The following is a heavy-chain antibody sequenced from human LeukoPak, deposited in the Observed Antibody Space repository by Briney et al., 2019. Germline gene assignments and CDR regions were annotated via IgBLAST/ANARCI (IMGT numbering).Heavy chain of an antibody. Sequence: ASVKVSCKASGGTFSSYAISWVRQAPGQGLEWMGRIIPILGIANYAQMFQGRVTITADKSTSTAYMELSSLRSEDTAVYYCARTPGYSSSRYDYWGQGTLVTVSS. V-gene: IGHV1-69*04. D-gene: IGHD6-13*01. J-gene: IGHJ4*02. CDR1: GGTFSSYA. CDR2: IIPILGIA. CDR3: ARTPGYSSSRYDY.